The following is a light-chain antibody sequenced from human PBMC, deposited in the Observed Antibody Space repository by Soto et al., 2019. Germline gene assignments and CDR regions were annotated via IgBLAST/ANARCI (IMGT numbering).Light chain of an antibody. J-gene: IGKJ2*01. V-gene: IGKV1-5*03. Sequence: DIQMTQSPSALSASVGDRVTITCRASQSISGWLAWYQQKPGKAPKLLIFASPDLETGVPSRFGGGGSGTQYTLTISSLQADDFATYYCQQYDSYPYTFGQGTKLEIK. CDR3: QQYDSYPYT. CDR2: ASP. CDR1: QSISGW.